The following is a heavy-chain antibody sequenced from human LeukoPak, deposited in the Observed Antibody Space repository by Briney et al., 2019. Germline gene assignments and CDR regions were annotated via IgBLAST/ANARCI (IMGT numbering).Heavy chain of an antibody. J-gene: IGHJ4*02. CDR2: IYYSGSA. Sequence: PSETLSLTCTVSGGSISSYYWSWIRQPPGKGLEWIGCIYYSGSANYNPPLKSRVSLSADTSKNQFSLKLNSVTAADTAVYYCARRASGSGFYYFDYWGQGTLVTVSS. CDR1: GGSISSYY. D-gene: IGHD6-19*01. V-gene: IGHV4-59*08. CDR3: ARRASGSGFYYFDY.